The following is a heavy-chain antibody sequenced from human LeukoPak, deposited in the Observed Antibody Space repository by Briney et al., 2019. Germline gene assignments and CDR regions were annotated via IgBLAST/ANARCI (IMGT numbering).Heavy chain of an antibody. Sequence: GGSLRLSCAASGFTFSSYSMNWVRQAPGKGLEWVSSISSSSSYICYADSVKGRFTISRDNAKNSLYLQMNSLRAEDTAVYYCARDGGYSYPAGGPYYYYYMDVWGKGTTVTVSS. CDR2: ISSSSSYI. CDR1: GFTFSSYS. CDR3: ARDGGYSYPAGGPYYYYYMDV. J-gene: IGHJ6*03. D-gene: IGHD5-18*01. V-gene: IGHV3-21*01.